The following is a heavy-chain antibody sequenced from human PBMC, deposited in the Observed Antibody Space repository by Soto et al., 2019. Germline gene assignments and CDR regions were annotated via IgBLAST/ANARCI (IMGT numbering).Heavy chain of an antibody. J-gene: IGHJ6*01. CDR2: INHSGST. Sequence: SSYGWVCIKKHPGKWLEWIGEINHSGSTNYNPSLKSRVTISVDTSKNQFSLKLSSVTAADTAVYYCERGCNSVYYDFWSGYYRLNYYYYGMDVWGQGPTVTVSS. D-gene: IGHD3-3*01. V-gene: IGHV4-34*01. CDR3: ERGCNSVYYDFWSGYYRLNYYYYGMDV. CDR1: SSYG.